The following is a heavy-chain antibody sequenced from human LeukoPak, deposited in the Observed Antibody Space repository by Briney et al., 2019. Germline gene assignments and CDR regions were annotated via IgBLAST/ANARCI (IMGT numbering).Heavy chain of an antibody. Sequence: ASVKVPCKTSGFTFSDSAIQWVRQARGQRLEWVGWIVVGTGNTNSAQKFQDRVTITRDMTTTTAYMEPSSLTSEDTAVYYCAASLSGFDNWGQGTLVTVSS. CDR2: IVVGTGNT. J-gene: IGHJ4*02. D-gene: IGHD1-26*01. V-gene: IGHV1-58*02. CDR3: AASLSGFDN. CDR1: GFTFSDSA.